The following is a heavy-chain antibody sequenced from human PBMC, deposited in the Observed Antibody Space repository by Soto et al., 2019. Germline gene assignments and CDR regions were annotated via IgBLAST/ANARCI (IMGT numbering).Heavy chain of an antibody. CDR2: ISGSGGTT. Sequence: GSLRLSCTASGFTFSSFAVSWVRQAPGKGLEWVSSISGSGGTTNYADSVKGRFTISRDNSKNTLYLQMNSLRAEDTAVYYCAKVVCTSNCYDYWGQGTLVTVSS. CDR3: AKVVCTSNCYDY. J-gene: IGHJ4*02. CDR1: GFTFSSFA. V-gene: IGHV3-23*01. D-gene: IGHD2-8*01.